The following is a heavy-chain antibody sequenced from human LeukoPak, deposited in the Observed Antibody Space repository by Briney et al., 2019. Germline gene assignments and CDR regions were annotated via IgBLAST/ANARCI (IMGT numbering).Heavy chain of an antibody. Sequence: GGALRLSCAASGFTFSSYGISWVRQAPGKALERLSSISSSGGNTYYPDSVKGRFTISRDNSKNTMYLQMNSLRAEDTAVYYCAKDRPTWPIDYWGQGTLVTVSS. CDR3: AKDRPTWPIDY. V-gene: IGHV3-23*01. CDR2: ISSSGGNT. CDR1: GFTFSSYG. J-gene: IGHJ4*02. D-gene: IGHD5-12*01.